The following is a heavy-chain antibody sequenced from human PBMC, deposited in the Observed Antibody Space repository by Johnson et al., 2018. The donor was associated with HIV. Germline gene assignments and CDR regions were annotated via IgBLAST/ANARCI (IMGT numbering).Heavy chain of an antibody. CDR3: ARDLIPDSTFFYDTTSYFPDALDI. CDR1: GFTFSSYS. CDR2: IHSGDKT. Sequence: VQLVESGGGVVQPARSLRLSCAASGFTFSSYSMHWVRQAPGKGLEWVSVIHSGDKTYYADSVKGRFTISRDNSENTVYLQMNSLRAEDTAVYFCARDLIPDSTFFYDTTSYFPDALDIWGQGTLVTVSS. V-gene: IGHV3-66*01. J-gene: IGHJ3*02. D-gene: IGHD3-22*01.